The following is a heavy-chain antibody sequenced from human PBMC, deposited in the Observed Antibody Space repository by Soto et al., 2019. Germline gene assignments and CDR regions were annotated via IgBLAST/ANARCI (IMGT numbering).Heavy chain of an antibody. D-gene: IGHD3-10*01. J-gene: IGHJ3*02. V-gene: IGHV3-53*01. Sequence: EVQLVESGGGLIQPGGSLRLSCAVSGFTVSYNYMTWVRQAPGKGLEWVSVIYRGGDTFYADSVKGRFTISRDNSKNTLYLQMNSLRAEDTAVYYCARGMYGSGSYYIGDAFDMWGQGTMVTVSS. CDR2: IYRGGDT. CDR1: GFTVSYNY. CDR3: ARGMYGSGSYYIGDAFDM.